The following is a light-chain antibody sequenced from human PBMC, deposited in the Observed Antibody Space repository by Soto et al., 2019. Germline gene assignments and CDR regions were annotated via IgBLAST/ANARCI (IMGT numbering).Light chain of an antibody. CDR3: QQYNDWPGGT. CDR1: QSVSRN. Sequence: EIVMTQSPATLSVSQGGRATLSCRASQSVSRNLAWYQQKPGQSPRLLIYGASTRATGVPARFGGSGSGTVFTLTISSLQSEDSALYYCQQYNDWPGGTFGQGTKLDIK. J-gene: IGKJ2*01. V-gene: IGKV3-15*01. CDR2: GAS.